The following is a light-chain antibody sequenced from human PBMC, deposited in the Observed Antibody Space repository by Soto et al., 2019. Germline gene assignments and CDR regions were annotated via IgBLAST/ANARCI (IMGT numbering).Light chain of an antibody. CDR2: GAS. CDR1: HCINTF. V-gene: IGKV1-9*01. J-gene: IGKJ5*01. Sequence: IHLTQSPSSLSASLVDRVTITCRASHCINTFLAWYQQKPGKAHKLLIYGASNLQSGVPSRFNGSGSGTAFPLTIRSLQPADFATYYCQQANSFPPITLGQGTRREIK. CDR3: QQANSFPPIT.